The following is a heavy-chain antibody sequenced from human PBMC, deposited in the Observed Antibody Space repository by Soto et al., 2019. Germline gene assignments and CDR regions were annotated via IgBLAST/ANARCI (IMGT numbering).Heavy chain of an antibody. CDR1: GFTFNNFA. Sequence: EVHLLGSGGDLVKPGGSLRLSCEVSGFTFNNFAMSWVRQSPGKGLEWVSTISSDGDLRHYAESVKGRFTISRDNSKSSLFLQMNSLRAEDTALYFFAKGGQRFLYILTGSTHLDSWGQGTLVTVSS. J-gene: IGHJ4*02. CDR2: ISSDGDLR. D-gene: IGHD3-9*01. V-gene: IGHV3-23*01. CDR3: AKGGQRFLYILTGSTHLDS.